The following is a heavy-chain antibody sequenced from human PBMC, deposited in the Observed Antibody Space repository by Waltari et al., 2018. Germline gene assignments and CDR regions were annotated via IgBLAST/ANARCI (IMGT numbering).Heavy chain of an antibody. Sequence: EEQLLESGGGLVQPGESLRLSCVASGFTFCDFGMTWVRQAPGKGLEWDSASGGVRSATYSADSVKGRFTISRDNSKNTLYLQMNGVRVEDTAVYYCAKGWGRDHFDVWGQGTSVTVSS. CDR1: GFTFCDFG. CDR3: AKGWGRDHFDV. CDR2: SGGVRSAT. V-gene: IGHV3-23*01. J-gene: IGHJ3*01. D-gene: IGHD2-8*02.